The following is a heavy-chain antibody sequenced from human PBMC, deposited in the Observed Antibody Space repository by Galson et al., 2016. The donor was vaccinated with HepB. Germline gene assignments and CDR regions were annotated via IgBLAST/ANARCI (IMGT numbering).Heavy chain of an antibody. D-gene: IGHD2-8*02. J-gene: IGHJ4*02. CDR2: TSYDGNYK. V-gene: IGHV3-30*03. Sequence: SLRLSCAASGFTLRSYAMHWVRQAPGKGLEWVAITSYDGNYKYYADPVKGRFTISRDNSKNTLYLQLNSLRTGDTAVYYCARSRIPGYCAAAVCHSFDYWGQGTLVTVSS. CDR1: GFTLRSYA. CDR3: ARSRIPGYCAAAVCHSFDY.